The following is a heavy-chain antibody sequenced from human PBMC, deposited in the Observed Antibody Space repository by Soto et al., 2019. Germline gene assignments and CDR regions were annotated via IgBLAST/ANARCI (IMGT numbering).Heavy chain of an antibody. CDR3: ASPQGAVAVAGAFDY. J-gene: IGHJ4*02. CDR2: IYSSGST. D-gene: IGHD6-19*01. Sequence: QLQLQESGPRLVKPSETLSLTCTVSGGSISSTSHYWGWIRQPPGKGLEWIGSIYSSGSTYYNPSLESRVTIPVDTSKNQFSLRLSSVTAADTAVYYCASPQGAVAVAGAFDYWGQGTLVTVSS. CDR1: GGSISSTSHY. V-gene: IGHV4-39*01.